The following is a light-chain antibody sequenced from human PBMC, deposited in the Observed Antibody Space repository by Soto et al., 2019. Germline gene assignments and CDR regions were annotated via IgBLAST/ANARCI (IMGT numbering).Light chain of an antibody. J-gene: IGLJ3*02. Sequence: QPVLTQSPSASASLGASVKLTCTLSSGLSNYAIAWHQQQPEKGPRYLMKLNSDGSHSKGDGIPDRFSGSSSGAERYLTISGLQSEDEADYYCQTWGTGPWVFGGGTKLTVL. CDR2: LNSDGSH. CDR3: QTWGTGPWV. V-gene: IGLV4-69*01. CDR1: SGLSNYA.